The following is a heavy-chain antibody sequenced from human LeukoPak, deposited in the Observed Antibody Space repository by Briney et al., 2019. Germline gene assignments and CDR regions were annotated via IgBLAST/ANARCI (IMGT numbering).Heavy chain of an antibody. D-gene: IGHD6-13*01. V-gene: IGHV3-23*01. CDR1: GFTFSSYA. CDR2: ISGSGGST. J-gene: IGHJ4*02. Sequence: GGSLRLSCAASGFTFSSYAMSWVRQAPGKGLERVSAISGSGGSTYYADSVKGRFTISRDNSKNTLYLQMNSLRAEDTAVYYCAKDPPRVVTAAAGTPDYWGQGTLVTVSS. CDR3: AKDPPRVVTAAAGTPDY.